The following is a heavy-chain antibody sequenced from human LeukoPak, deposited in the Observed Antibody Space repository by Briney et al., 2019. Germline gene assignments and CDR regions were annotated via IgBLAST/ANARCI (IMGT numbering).Heavy chain of an antibody. CDR1: GFTFSNAW. Sequence: GGSLRLSCAASGFTFSNAWMSWVRQAPEKGLEWVSSIDSSSSYMYYADSVKGRFTISRDNAKNSLFLQMNSLRAEDTAVYYCARDLAYFYDSSFDWGQGTLVSVSS. V-gene: IGHV3-21*01. J-gene: IGHJ4*02. D-gene: IGHD3-22*01. CDR3: ARDLAYFYDSSFD. CDR2: IDSSSSYM.